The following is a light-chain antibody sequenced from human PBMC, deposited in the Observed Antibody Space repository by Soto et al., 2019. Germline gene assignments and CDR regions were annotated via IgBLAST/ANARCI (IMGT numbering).Light chain of an antibody. V-gene: IGKV1-5*01. J-gene: IGKJ1*01. CDR3: QQYKSLWT. CDR2: DAS. Sequence: DIQMTQSPSTLSASVGDRVTITYRASQTISTWLAWHQQEPGKAPKLLIYDASSLGSGVPSRFRGSGSVTEFTLTISHLQPDDFATYYCQQYKSLWTFGQGTKVEIK. CDR1: QTISTW.